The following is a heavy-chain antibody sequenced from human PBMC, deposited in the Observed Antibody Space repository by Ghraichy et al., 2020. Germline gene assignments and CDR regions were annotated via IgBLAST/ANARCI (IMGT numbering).Heavy chain of an antibody. CDR1: GGSISSYY. J-gene: IGHJ1*01. CDR2: IYTSGST. D-gene: IGHD3-22*01. Sequence: SETLSLTCTVSGGSISSYYWSWIRQPPGKGLEWIGYIYTSGSTNYNPSLKSRVTISVDTSKNQFSLKLSSVTAADTAVYYCARHRYYYDSSGYYKYEYFQHWGQGTLVTVSS. V-gene: IGHV4-4*09. CDR3: ARHRYYYDSSGYYKYEYFQH.